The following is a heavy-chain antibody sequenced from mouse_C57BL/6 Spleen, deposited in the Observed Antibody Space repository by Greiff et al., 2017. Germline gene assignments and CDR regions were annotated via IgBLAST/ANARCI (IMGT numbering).Heavy chain of an antibody. CDR1: GFTFSNYW. J-gene: IGHJ3*01. V-gene: IGHV6-3*01. CDR3: TPLYGSSRFAY. CDR2: IRLKSDNYAT. Sequence: EVQLQESGGGLVQPGGSMKLSCVASGFTFSNYWMNWVRQSPEKGLEWVAQIRLKSDNYATHYAESVKGRFTISRDDSKSSVYLQMNNLRAEDTGIYYCTPLYGSSRFAYWGQGTLVTVSA. D-gene: IGHD1-1*01.